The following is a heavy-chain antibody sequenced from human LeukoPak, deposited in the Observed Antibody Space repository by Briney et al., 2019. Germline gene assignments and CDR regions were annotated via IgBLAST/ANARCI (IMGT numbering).Heavy chain of an antibody. CDR3: ARGGVVVPAATYNWFDP. CDR2: IIPIFGTA. Sequence: GASVKVSCKASGGTFSSYAISWVRQAPGQGLEWMGGIIPIFGTANYTQKFQGRVTITTDESTSTAYMELSSLRSEDTAVYYCARGGVVVPAATYNWFDPWGQGTLVTVSS. D-gene: IGHD2-2*01. CDR1: GGTFSSYA. J-gene: IGHJ5*02. V-gene: IGHV1-69*05.